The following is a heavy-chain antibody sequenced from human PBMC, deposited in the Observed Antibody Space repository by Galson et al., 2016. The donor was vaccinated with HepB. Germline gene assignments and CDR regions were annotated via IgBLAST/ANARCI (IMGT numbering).Heavy chain of an antibody. CDR2: IKQDGSEK. Sequence: SLRLSCAASGFTFSSHWMSWVRQAPGKGLEWVANIKQDGSEKYYVDSVKGRFTNSRDNAKNSLYLQMNSLRAEDTAVYYCARERTAGLAARGFVFDIWGQGTMVTVSS. CDR1: GFTFSSHW. J-gene: IGHJ3*02. D-gene: IGHD3-16*01. V-gene: IGHV3-7*01. CDR3: ARERTAGLAARGFVFDI.